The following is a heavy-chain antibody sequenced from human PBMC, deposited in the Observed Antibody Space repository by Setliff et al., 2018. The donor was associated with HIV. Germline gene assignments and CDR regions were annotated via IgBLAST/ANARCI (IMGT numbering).Heavy chain of an antibody. J-gene: IGHJ4*02. CDR2: IYPGDSDT. D-gene: IGHD2-21*02. Sequence: GESLKISCKGSGYSFTNYWIGWVRQMPGKGLEWMGIIYPGDSDTRYSPSFQGQVTISADKSISTAYLQWSSLKASDTAMYYCARLSVVTATRIYYFDYWGQGTLVTV. V-gene: IGHV5-51*01. CDR3: ARLSVVTATRIYYFDY. CDR1: GYSFTNYW.